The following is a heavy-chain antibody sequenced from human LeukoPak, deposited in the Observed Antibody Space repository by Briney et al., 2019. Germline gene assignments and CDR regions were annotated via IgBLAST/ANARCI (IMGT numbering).Heavy chain of an antibody. CDR3: ARAYYYDSSGYGLDY. Sequence: PGGSLRLSCAASGFIFSNFGMHWVRQAPGKGLEWVAVIWYDGSNEYYADSVKGRFTISRDNFKNTLSLQMNSLRAEDTAVYYCARAYYYDSSGYGLDYWGQGTLVTVSS. J-gene: IGHJ4*02. CDR1: GFIFSNFG. CDR2: IWYDGSNE. D-gene: IGHD3-22*01. V-gene: IGHV3-33*01.